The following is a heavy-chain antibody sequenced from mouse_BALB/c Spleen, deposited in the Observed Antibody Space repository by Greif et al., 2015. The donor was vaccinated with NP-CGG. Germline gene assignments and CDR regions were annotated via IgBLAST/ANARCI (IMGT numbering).Heavy chain of an antibody. CDR1: GYSFTGYF. V-gene: IGHV1-20*02. J-gene: IGHJ4*01. CDR2: INPYNGDT. Sequence: EVQLQQSGPELVKPGASVKISCKASGYSFTGYFMNWVMQSHGKSLEWIGRINPYNGDTFYNQKFKGKATLTVDKSSSTAHMELRSLASEDSAVYYCARGDAMDYWGQGTSVTVSS. CDR3: ARGDAMDY.